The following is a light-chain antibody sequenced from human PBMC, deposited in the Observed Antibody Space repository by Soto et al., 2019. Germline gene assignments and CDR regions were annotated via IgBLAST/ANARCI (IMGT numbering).Light chain of an antibody. CDR3: VAWDDSLNGYVV. Sequence: QSVLTQPPSVSAAPGQKVTISCSGSSSNIWNNYVSWYQQLPGTAPKLLIYDNNKRPSGVPDRFSGSKSGTSASLAISVLQSEDEADYYCVAWDDSLNGYVVFGGGTKVTVL. CDR2: DNN. V-gene: IGLV1-51*01. J-gene: IGLJ2*01. CDR1: SSNIWNNY.